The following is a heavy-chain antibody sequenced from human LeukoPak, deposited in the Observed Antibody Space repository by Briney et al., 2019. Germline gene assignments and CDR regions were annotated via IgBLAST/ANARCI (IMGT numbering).Heavy chain of an antibody. J-gene: IGHJ4*02. CDR2: IYYSGST. CDR1: GGSMSTYY. V-gene: IGHV4-59*01. D-gene: IGHD3-3*01. CDR3: ARGLDFWSGYAFDY. Sequence: ETLSLTCTVSGGSMSTYYWSWIRQPPGKGLEWIGYIYYSGSTNYNPSLKSRVTISVDTSKNQFSLKLSSVTAADTAVYYCARGLDFWSGYAFDYWGQGTLVTVSS.